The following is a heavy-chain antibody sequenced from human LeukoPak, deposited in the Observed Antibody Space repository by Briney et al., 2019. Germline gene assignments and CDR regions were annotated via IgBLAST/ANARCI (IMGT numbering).Heavy chain of an antibody. CDR2: INPSGGST. CDR3: ARAEEDTYYYGSGSRGGWFDP. CDR1: GYTFTNYY. Sequence: ASVKVSCKASGYTFTNYYIHWVRQAPGQGLEWTGIINPSGGSTSYAQKFQGRVTMTRDTSISTAYMELSRLRSDDTAVYYCARAEEDTYYYGSGSRGGWFDPWGQGTLVTVSS. J-gene: IGHJ5*02. D-gene: IGHD3-10*01. V-gene: IGHV1-46*01.